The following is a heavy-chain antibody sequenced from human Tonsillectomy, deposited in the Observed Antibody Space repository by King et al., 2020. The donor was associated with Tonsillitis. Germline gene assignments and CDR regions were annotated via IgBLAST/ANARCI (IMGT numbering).Heavy chain of an antibody. D-gene: IGHD6-19*01. CDR2: INPDGSEK. CDR1: EFTFSSSW. Sequence: EVQLVESGGGLVQPGGSLKLSCAASEFTFSSSWITWVRQAPGKGLQRGSTINPDGSEKYYADSVKGRSTVSRDNAKNSLDLQMNSLRPEDTALYYCARDQAYTSFDYWGQGTLVTAPS. J-gene: IGHJ4*02. CDR3: ARDQAYTSFDY. V-gene: IGHV3-7*04.